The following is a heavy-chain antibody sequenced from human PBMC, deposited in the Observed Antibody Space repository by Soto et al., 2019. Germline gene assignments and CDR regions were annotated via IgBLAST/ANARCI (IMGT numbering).Heavy chain of an antibody. CDR1: GFSLSSTGVG. CDR2: IHWDDDK. J-gene: IGHJ6*02. CDR3: AHRLSSPTANYYYYGMDV. Sequence: QITLKESGPTLVEPTQTLTLTCSFSGFSLSSTGVGVGWILQPPGKALEWLALIHWDDDKRYSPSLRSRLTITKDASKNQVVLTMTNMDPVDTATYYCAHRLSSPTANYYYYGMDVWGQGTTVTVSS. V-gene: IGHV2-5*02. D-gene: IGHD2-2*01.